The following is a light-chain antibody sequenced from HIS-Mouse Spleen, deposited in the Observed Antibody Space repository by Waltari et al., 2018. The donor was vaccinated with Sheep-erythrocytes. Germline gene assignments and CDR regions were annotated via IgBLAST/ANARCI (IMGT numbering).Light chain of an antibody. CDR1: SCDVGSYTL. CDR3: CSYAGSSTPWV. Sequence: QSALTQPASVFGSPGQSTTNSCTVTSCDVGSYTLVSWYQQHPGKAPKLMIYEVSKRPSGVSNRFSGSKSGNTASLTISGLQAEDEADYYCCSYAGSSTPWVFGGGTKLTVL. CDR2: EVS. J-gene: IGLJ3*02. V-gene: IGLV2-23*02.